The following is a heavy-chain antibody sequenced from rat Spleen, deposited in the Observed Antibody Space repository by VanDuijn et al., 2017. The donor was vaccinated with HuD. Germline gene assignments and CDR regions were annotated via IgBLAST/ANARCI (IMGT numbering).Heavy chain of an antibody. CDR2: ISYYGTTA. V-gene: IGHV5-29*01. CDR1: GLSFSNYD. Sequence: EVQLVESGGGLVQPGRSLKLSCAASGLSFSNYDMAWVRQAPTKGLEWVATISYYGTTAHYRDSVKGRFTISRDIAKSTLYLQMDSLRSEDTATYYCTRHEPNWFVYWGQGTLVTVSS. CDR3: TRHEPNWFVY. J-gene: IGHJ3*01.